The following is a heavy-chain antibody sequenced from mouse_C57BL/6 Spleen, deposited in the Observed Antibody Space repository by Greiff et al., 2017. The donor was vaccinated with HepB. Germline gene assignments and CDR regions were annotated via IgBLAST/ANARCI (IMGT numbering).Heavy chain of an antibody. D-gene: IGHD2-1*01. V-gene: IGHV1-42*01. CDR1: GYSFTGYY. CDR3: ASNYVGSAMDY. CDR2: INPSTGGT. J-gene: IGHJ4*01. Sequence: EVKLMESGPELVKPGASVKISCKASGYSFTGYYMNWVKQSPEKSLEWIGEINPSTGGTTYKQKFKVKATLTVDKSSSTAYMQLKSLTSEDSAVYYGASNYVGSAMDYWGQGTSVTVSS.